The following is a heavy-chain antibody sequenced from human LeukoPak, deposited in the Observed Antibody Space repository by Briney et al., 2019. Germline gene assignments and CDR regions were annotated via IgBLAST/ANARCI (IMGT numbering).Heavy chain of an antibody. CDR3: AREFYDSSDYQTCWHFDL. CDR1: GYTFIDYY. D-gene: IGHD3-22*01. Sequence: GASVKVSCKASGYTFIDYYMHWLRQAPVQGLEWMGRISPNSGTTNYAQKFQGRVTMTRDTSISTAYMELSRLRSDDTAVYYCAREFYDSSDYQTCWHFDLRGRGTLATVSS. J-gene: IGHJ2*01. CDR2: ISPNSGTT. V-gene: IGHV1-2*06.